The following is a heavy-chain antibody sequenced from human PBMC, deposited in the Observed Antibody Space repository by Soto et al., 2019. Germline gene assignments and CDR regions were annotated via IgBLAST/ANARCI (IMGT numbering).Heavy chain of an antibody. J-gene: IGHJ6*02. D-gene: IGHD3-10*01. CDR1: GFTFSNYA. Sequence: EVHLLESGGGLVQPGGSLRLSCAASGFTFSNYAMTWVRQAPGKGLEWVSVISGTGGGTNNADSAKGRFTTSSDNSKNTLYLQMNSLRAEDTAVYYYAKHAFYGSGIPNYYGMDVWGQGTAVTVSS. CDR2: ISGTGGGT. CDR3: AKHAFYGSGIPNYYGMDV. V-gene: IGHV3-23*01.